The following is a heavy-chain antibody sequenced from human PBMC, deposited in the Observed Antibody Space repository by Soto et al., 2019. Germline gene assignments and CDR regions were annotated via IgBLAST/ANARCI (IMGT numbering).Heavy chain of an antibody. CDR3: AADLYCTNGVCYNFDY. CDR1: GYTFTSYY. V-gene: IGHV1-46*03. CDR2: IYPSGGST. Sequence: ASVKVSCKASGYTFTSYYLHWVRQAPGQGLEWMGRIYPSGGSTDYAQRFQGRVTITRDTSTSTAYMELSSLSSEDTAVYYCAADLYCTNGVCYNFDYWGQGTLVTVSS. D-gene: IGHD2-8*01. J-gene: IGHJ4*02.